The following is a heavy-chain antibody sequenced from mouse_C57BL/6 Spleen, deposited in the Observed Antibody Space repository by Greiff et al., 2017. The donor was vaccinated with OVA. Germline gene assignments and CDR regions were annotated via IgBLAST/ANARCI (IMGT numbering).Heavy chain of an antibody. V-gene: IGHV5-9-1*02. J-gene: IGHJ2*01. Sequence: DVHLVESGEGLVKPGGSLKLSCAASGFTFSSYAMSWVRQTPEKRLEWVAYISSGGDYIYYADTVKGRFTISRDNARNTLYLQMSSLKSEDTAMYYCTRDPGNFDYWGQGTTLTVSS. CDR2: ISSGGDYI. CDR3: TRDPGNFDY. CDR1: GFTFSSYA. D-gene: IGHD4-1*01.